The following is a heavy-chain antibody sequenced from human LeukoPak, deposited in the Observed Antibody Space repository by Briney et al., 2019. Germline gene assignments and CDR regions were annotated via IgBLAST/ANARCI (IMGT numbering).Heavy chain of an antibody. CDR2: VYFTGNT. J-gene: IGHJ4*02. CDR3: ARHPFSSPFDF. Sequence: PSETLSLTCTVSGTSISGDYWSWIRQPPGKGLEWIGDVYFTGNTNYNPSLKSRVTISMDTSKNQISLTVTSVTAADTAVYYCARHPFSSPFDFWGPGTLVAVSS. D-gene: IGHD2/OR15-2a*01. CDR1: GTSISGDY. V-gene: IGHV4-59*08.